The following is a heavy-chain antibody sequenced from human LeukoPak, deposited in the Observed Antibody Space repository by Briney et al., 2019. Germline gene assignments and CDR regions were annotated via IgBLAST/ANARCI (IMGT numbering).Heavy chain of an antibody. V-gene: IGHV3-30*18. Sequence: PGGSLRLSCAASGFTFSSYGMHWVRQAPGKGLEWVAVISYDGSNKYYADSVKGRFTISRDNSKNTLYLQMNSLRAEDTAVYYCAKAHRDDAFDTWGQGTMVTVSS. CDR3: AKAHRDDAFDT. CDR1: GFTFSSYG. CDR2: ISYDGSNK. D-gene: IGHD1-14*01. J-gene: IGHJ3*02.